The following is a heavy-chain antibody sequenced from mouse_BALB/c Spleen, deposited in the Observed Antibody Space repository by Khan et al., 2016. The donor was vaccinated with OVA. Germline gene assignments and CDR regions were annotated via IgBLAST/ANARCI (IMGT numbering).Heavy chain of an antibody. CDR1: GYTITSNT. CDR2: INPTSIFT. CDR3: ARRNSLYAMDC. V-gene: IGHV1-4*01. J-gene: IGHJ4*01. Sequence: QVQLQQSGAELARPGASVKMSCKAYGYTITSNTIHWIKQRPGQGLEWIGDINPTSIFTNYNQKFKDKATMTADKSSSTAYMQLSTMTSDDSALYYCARRNSLYAMDCWGQRTSVTVSS.